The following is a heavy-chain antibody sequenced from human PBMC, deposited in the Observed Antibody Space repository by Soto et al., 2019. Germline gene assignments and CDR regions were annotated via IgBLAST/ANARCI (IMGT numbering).Heavy chain of an antibody. D-gene: IGHD5-12*01. CDR2: ISSSGSDT. CDR3: ARSLRGYSGYSGY. V-gene: IGHV3-11*05. J-gene: IGHJ4*02. CDR1: GFTFSDYY. Sequence: QVQLVESGGGLVKPGGCLRLSCAASGFTFSDYYMSWIRQAPGKGMEWVSYISSSGSDTNYADSVKGRFTVSRDNAKNSLYLQMNSLRAEDTAVYYCARSLRGYSGYSGYWGQGTLVTVSS.